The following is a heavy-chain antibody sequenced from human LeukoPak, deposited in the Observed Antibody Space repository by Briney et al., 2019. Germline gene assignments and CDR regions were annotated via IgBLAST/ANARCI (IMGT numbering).Heavy chain of an antibody. D-gene: IGHD3-9*01. CDR2: IYYSGST. J-gene: IGHJ3*02. CDR1: GGSISSGGYY. CDR3: ARGRYDILTGYAAAFDI. V-gene: IGHV4-31*03. Sequence: PSQTLSLTCTVSGGSISSGGYYWSWIRQHPGKGLEWIGYIYYSGSTYYNPSLKSRVTISVDTSKNQFSLKLSSVTAADTAVYYCARGRYDILTGYAAAFDIWGQGTMVTVSS.